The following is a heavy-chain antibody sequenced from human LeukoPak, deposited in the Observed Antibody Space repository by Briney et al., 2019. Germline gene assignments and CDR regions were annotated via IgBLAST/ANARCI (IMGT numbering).Heavy chain of an antibody. D-gene: IGHD3-10*01. CDR1: GGSISSGSFY. CDR2: IYTSGNT. Sequence: SETLSLTRTLSGGSISSGSFYWSWIRQPAGKGLEWIGRIYTSGNTDYHPSLKSRVTISVDTSKNQLCLNLSSVTAADTAVHYCARERDGSGTRRGLDYWGRGTLVILFS. V-gene: IGHV4-61*02. J-gene: IGHJ4*02. CDR3: ARERDGSGTRRGLDY.